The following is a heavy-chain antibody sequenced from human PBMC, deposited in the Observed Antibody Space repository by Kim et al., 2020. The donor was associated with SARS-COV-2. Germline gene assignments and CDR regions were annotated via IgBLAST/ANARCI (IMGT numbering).Heavy chain of an antibody. CDR1: GDTMKSYSHY. J-gene: IGHJ4*02. Sequence: SETLSLICTVSGDTMKSYSHYWGWIRQPPGKGLEWIGDIYYGGSTNYNPSLKSRVTISVDTSKNQFSLRLSSVSAADTAASFCARQSPSRIDYWGPGALV. CDR2: IYYGGST. D-gene: IGHD2-2*01. CDR3: ARQSPSRIDY. V-gene: IGHV4-39*01.